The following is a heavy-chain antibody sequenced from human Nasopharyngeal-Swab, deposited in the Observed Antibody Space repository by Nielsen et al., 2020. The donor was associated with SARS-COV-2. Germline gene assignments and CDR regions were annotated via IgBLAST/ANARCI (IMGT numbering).Heavy chain of an antibody. CDR2: FDPEDGET. CDR1: GYTLTELS. CDR3: ATAPPVAGIGYWFDP. D-gene: IGHD6-19*01. V-gene: IGHV1-24*01. J-gene: IGHJ5*02. Sequence: ASVKVSCKVSGYTLTELSMHWVRQAPGKGLEWMGGFDPEDGETIYAQKFQGRVTMTEDTSTDTAYMELSSLRSEDTAVYYCATAPPVAGIGYWFDPWAREPWSPSPQ.